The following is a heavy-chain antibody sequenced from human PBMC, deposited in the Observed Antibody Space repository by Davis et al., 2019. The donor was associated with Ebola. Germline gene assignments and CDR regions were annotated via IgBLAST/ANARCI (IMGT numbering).Heavy chain of an antibody. CDR1: GFTLSSYW. Sequence: GESLKIPCAASGFTLSSYWMHWVRQAPGKGLVWVSRINSDGSSTSYADSVKGRFTISRDNAKNSLYLQMNSLRAEDTAVYYCARDGSGVTTTYYYYGMDVWGQGTTVTVSS. CDR2: INSDGSST. J-gene: IGHJ6*02. V-gene: IGHV3-74*01. D-gene: IGHD4-17*01. CDR3: ARDGSGVTTTYYYYGMDV.